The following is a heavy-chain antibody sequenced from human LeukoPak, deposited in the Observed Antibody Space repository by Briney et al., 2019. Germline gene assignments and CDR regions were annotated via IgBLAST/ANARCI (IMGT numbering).Heavy chain of an antibody. CDR2: MSGSGGNI. V-gene: IGHV3-23*01. CDR3: AKSMVVGRPNPFDY. D-gene: IGHD6-6*01. Sequence: PGGSLRLSCAASGFTFSTYAMSWVRQAPGKGLEWVSIMSGSGGNIYYADSVKGRFSIARDNSKNTLYLQMNSLRAEDTAVYYCAKSMVVGRPNPFDYWGQGTLVTVSS. J-gene: IGHJ4*02. CDR1: GFTFSTYA.